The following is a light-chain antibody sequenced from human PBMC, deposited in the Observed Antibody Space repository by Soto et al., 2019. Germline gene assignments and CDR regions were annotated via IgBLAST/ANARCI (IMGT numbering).Light chain of an antibody. CDR1: SSNIGAGYD. CDR3: QSYDSSLSGSV. V-gene: IGLV1-40*01. J-gene: IGLJ3*02. CDR2: GNS. Sequence: QSVLTQPPSVSGAPGQRVTISCTGSSSNIGAGYDVHWYQQLPGTAPKLLIYGNSNRPSGVPDRFSGSKSGTSASLAITGLEAEEEADYYWQSYDSSLSGSVFGGGTKLTVL.